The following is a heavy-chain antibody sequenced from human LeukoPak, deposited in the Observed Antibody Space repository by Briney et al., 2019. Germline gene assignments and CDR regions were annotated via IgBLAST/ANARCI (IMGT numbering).Heavy chain of an antibody. V-gene: IGHV4-59*01. CDR3: ARDHLSYGMDV. D-gene: IGHD2/OR15-2a*01. Sequence: SETLSLTCTVSGGSISSYYWSWIRQPPGKGLEWIGYIYYSGSTNYNPSLKSRVTISVDTSKNQFSLKLSSVTAADTAVYYCARDHLSYGMDVWGQGTTVTVSS. CDR1: GGSISSYY. CDR2: IYYSGST. J-gene: IGHJ6*02.